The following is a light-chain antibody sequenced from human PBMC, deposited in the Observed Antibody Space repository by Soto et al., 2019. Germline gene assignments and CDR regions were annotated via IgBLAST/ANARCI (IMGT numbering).Light chain of an antibody. J-gene: IGKJ1*01. CDR1: QSISSY. CDR2: AAS. Sequence: DIEMTQSPSSLSASVGERVTITCRASQSISSYLNXXQQKPGKAPKLLIYAASSLQSGVPSRFSGSGSGADLTLTISSLQPEDFATYYCLQHNVFPRTFGKGTNVDIK. V-gene: IGKV1-39*01. CDR3: LQHNVFPRT.